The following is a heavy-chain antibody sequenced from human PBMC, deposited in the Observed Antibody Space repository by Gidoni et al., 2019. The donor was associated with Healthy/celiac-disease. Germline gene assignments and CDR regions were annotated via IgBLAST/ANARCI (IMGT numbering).Heavy chain of an antibody. CDR1: GFTFDDYA. CDR3: AKASYGYVFDP. D-gene: IGHD5-18*01. CDR2: ISWNSGSI. J-gene: IGHJ5*02. Sequence: EVQLVDSGGGLVQPGSSLRLSCTASGFTFDDYAMHWVRQAPGKGLEWVSGISWNSGSIGYADSVKGRFTISRDNAKNSLYLQMNSLRAEDTALYYCAKASYGYVFDPWGQGTLVTVSS. V-gene: IGHV3-9*01.